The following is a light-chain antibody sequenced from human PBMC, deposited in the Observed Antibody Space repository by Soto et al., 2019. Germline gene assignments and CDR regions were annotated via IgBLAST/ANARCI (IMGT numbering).Light chain of an antibody. J-gene: IGKJ2*01. CDR1: QSISRN. V-gene: IGKV3-15*01. CDR3: QQYEESPPYI. Sequence: EIVLTQSPATLSVSPGESASLSCRASQSISRNLAWYQQRPGQAPRLLIFRASTRVSGIPARFSGSGSGTECTLTVSGLQSEDFGVYYCQQYEESPPYIFGPGTKLESK. CDR2: RAS.